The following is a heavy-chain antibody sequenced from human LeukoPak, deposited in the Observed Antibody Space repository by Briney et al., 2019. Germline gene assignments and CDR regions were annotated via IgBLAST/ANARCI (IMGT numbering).Heavy chain of an antibody. Sequence: GGSLRLSCATSGFTFRNYGMHWVRQAPGKGREWVAIIYYDGSNQYYADSVTGRFTISRDNSKNTLYLQLNSRRAEDTAMYYCARDRGQSYFDYWGQGTLVTVSS. CDR3: ARDRGQSYFDY. D-gene: IGHD3-10*01. CDR2: IYYDGSNQ. CDR1: GFTFRNYG. J-gene: IGHJ4*02. V-gene: IGHV3-33*01.